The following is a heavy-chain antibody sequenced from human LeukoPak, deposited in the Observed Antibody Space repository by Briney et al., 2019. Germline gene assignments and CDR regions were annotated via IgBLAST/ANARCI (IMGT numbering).Heavy chain of an antibody. V-gene: IGHV4-4*02. CDR3: ARGGHSSSWLYYFDY. J-gene: IGHJ4*02. Sequence: SGTLSLTCAVSGGSISSSNWWSWVRQPPGKGLEWIGYIYHSGSTYYNPSLKSRVTISVDRSKNQFSLKLSSVTAADTAVYYCARGGHSSSWLYYFDYWGQGTLVTVSS. D-gene: IGHD6-13*01. CDR2: IYHSGST. CDR1: GGSISSSNW.